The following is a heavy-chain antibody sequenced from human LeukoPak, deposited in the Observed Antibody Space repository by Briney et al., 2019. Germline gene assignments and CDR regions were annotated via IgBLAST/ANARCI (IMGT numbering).Heavy chain of an antibody. CDR2: IKSKTDGGTT. CDR1: GFTFSNAW. D-gene: IGHD3-10*01. J-gene: IGHJ4*02. CDR3: TTLITYYYGSGRDY. V-gene: IGHV3-15*01. Sequence: PGGSLRLSCAASGFTFSNAWMSWVRQAPGKGLEWVGRIKSKTDGGTTDYAAPVKGRFTISRDDSKNTLYLQMNSLKTEDTAVYFCTTLITYYYGSGRDYWGQGTLVTVSS.